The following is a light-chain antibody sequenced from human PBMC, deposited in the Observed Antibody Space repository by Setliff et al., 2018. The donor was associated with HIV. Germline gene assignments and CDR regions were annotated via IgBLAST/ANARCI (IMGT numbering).Light chain of an antibody. CDR1: NIGSKS. Sequence: YELTQPPSVSVAPGKTALITCAGNNIGSKSVHWYQQKPGQAPVLVMYYDSVRPSGIPERFSGSKSGNTATLTITRVEAGDEADYYCQLLDTTPDHSCVFGSGTKVTVL. J-gene: IGLJ1*01. CDR2: YDS. CDR3: QLLDTTPDHSCV. V-gene: IGLV3-21*04.